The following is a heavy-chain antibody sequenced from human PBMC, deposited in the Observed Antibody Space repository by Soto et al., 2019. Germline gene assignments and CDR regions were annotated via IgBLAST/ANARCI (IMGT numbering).Heavy chain of an antibody. CDR1: GYSISSGNW. D-gene: IGHD3-10*01. V-gene: IGHV4-28*01. CDR2: IYYTGTT. Sequence: SETLSLTCGVSGYSISSGNWWGWIRQPAGEGLEWIGFIYYTGTTYYNPSLKSRVTMSVDTSKNQFSLRLSAVTAVDTALYCCTITRGDPQLHGLDYWAQGTLVTVSS. J-gene: IGHJ4*02. CDR3: TITRGDPQLHGLDY.